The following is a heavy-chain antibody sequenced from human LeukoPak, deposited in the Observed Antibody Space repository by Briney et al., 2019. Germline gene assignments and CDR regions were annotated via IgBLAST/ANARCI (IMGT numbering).Heavy chain of an antibody. CDR2: ISGSGGST. CDR1: GFTFSSYA. Sequence: GGSLRLSCAASGFTFSSYALSWVRQAPGKGLEWVSAISGSGGSTYYADSVKGRFTISRDNSKNTLYLQMNSLRAEDAAVYYCAKALLNGIFDYWGQGTLVTVSS. J-gene: IGHJ4*02. V-gene: IGHV3-23*01. CDR3: AKALLNGIFDY.